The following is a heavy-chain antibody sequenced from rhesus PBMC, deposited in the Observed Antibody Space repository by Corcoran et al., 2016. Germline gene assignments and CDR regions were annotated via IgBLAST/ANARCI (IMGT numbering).Heavy chain of an antibody. V-gene: IGHV3-8*01. Sequence: EVQLVESGGGLVQPGGSLRLSCTGSGFTFGSYYMYWVRQAPGKGLEWVSASNTGGGRTWYTDSVKGRFTISKENAKNTLYLQMDSLRAEDTAVYDCARLTSGYYTLWGQGVLVTVSS. D-gene: IGHD3-28*01. J-gene: IGHJ4*01. CDR3: ARLTSGYYTL. CDR1: GFTFGSYY. CDR2: SNTGGGRT.